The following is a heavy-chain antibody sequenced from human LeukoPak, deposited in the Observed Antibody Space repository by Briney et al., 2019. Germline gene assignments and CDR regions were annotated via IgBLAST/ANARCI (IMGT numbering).Heavy chain of an antibody. CDR1: GFTFSGHA. Sequence: GGSLRLSCAVSGFTFSGHAMTWVRQAPGKGLEWVSSISISGDDTFYADSVKGRFTISRDNSKNTLFLQMNSLRAEDTAIYYCAKIGSGSYSSIWGQGTMVTVSS. CDR2: ISISGDDT. J-gene: IGHJ3*02. D-gene: IGHD1-26*01. CDR3: AKIGSGSYSSI. V-gene: IGHV3-23*01.